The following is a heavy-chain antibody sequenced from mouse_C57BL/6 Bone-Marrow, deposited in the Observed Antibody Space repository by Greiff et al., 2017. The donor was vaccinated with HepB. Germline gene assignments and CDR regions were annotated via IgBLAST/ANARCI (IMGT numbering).Heavy chain of an antibody. CDR3: ARRDYGSSYAAMDY. J-gene: IGHJ4*01. D-gene: IGHD1-1*01. V-gene: IGHV2-9-1*01. CDR2: IWTGGGT. CDR1: GFSLTSYA. Sequence: QVQLKQSGPGLVAPSQSLSITCTVSGFSLTSYAISWVRQPPGKGLEWLGVIWTGGGTNYNSALKSRLSISKDNSKSQVFLKMNSLQTDDTARYYCARRDYGSSYAAMDYWGQGTSVTVSS.